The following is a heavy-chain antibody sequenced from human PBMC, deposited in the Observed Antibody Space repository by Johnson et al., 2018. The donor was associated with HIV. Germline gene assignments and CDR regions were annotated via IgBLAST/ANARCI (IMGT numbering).Heavy chain of an antibody. D-gene: IGHD6-13*01. CDR3: AKRQYSSSWHDAFEI. J-gene: IGHJ3*02. CDR1: GFTFSTYW. Sequence: VQLVESGGGLVQPGGSLRLSCAASGFTFSTYWMSWVRQAPGKGLEWVAFIRYDGSDKYYADSVKGRVTISRDNAKNSLYLQMNSLRAEDTAVYYCAKRQYSSSWHDAFEIWGQGTMVTVSS. CDR2: IRYDGSDK. V-gene: IGHV3-7*03.